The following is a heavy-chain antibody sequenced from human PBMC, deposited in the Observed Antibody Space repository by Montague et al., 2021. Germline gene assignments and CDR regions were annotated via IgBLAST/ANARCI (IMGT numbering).Heavy chain of an antibody. CDR1: VNVFRDSC. V-gene: IGHV1-2*02. CDR3: ARGVTNDD. D-gene: IGHD2-21*02. Sequence: SVKVSCKASVNVFRDSCVHWLRPPPDQSLLGMGYVNLHSGDTNYAQKFQGRVTLTRDTSITTAYMDLSGLTSDDTAVYYCARGVTNDDWGQGTLVTVSS. CDR2: VNLHSGDT. J-gene: IGHJ4*02.